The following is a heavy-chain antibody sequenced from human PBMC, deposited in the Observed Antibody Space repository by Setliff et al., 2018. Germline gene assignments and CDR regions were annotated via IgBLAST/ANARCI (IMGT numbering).Heavy chain of an antibody. D-gene: IGHD2-15*01. V-gene: IGHV4-59*01. Sequence: NPSETLSLTCTVSSGSIINYYWSWIRQPPGRPLEWIGYIKYDGTTDYNPSLDSRVTMSVDTSKNQFSLKLKSVTAADTAMYYCARGCAAGACYSDYYYYMGVWGKGTTVTVSS. CDR3: ARGCAAGACYSDYYYYMGV. J-gene: IGHJ6*03. CDR1: SGSIINYY. CDR2: IKYDGTT.